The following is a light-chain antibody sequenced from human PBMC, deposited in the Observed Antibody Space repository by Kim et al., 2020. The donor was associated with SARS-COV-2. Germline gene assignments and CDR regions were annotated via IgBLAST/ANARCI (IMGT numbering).Light chain of an antibody. V-gene: IGLV3-9*01. Sequence: SVAQGQTAKISCGGPNIGDKNVHWYQQKPGQAPVLVIYRDFNRPSGIPERFSGSNAGITATLTITRAQGEDEADYYCQIWDIRTVVFGGGTQLTVL. CDR1: NIGDKN. CDR2: RDF. CDR3: QIWDIRTVV. J-gene: IGLJ3*02.